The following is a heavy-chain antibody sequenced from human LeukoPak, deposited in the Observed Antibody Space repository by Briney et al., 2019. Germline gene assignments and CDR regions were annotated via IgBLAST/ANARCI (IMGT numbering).Heavy chain of an antibody. J-gene: IGHJ6*03. D-gene: IGHD2-8*01. Sequence: GGSLRLSCAASGFTFSSYWMHWVRQAPGKGLVWVSRIYNDGSRTSYADSVKGRFSISRDSSKNILYLQMNSLRAEDTAVYYCAKDRCSNGIGCYYYYMDVWGKGTTVTISS. V-gene: IGHV3-74*01. CDR1: GFTFSSYW. CDR2: IYNDGSRT. CDR3: AKDRCSNGIGCYYYYMDV.